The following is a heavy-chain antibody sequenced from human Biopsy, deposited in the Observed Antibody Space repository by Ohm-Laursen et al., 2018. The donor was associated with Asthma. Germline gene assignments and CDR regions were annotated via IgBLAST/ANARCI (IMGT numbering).Heavy chain of an antibody. CDR1: GGSINDYY. V-gene: IGHV4-59*07. J-gene: IGHJ5*02. Sequence: SDTLSLTCAVSGGSINDYYWNWIRQFPGKGLEWIGYVHSSGSTRFNPSLKSRVTVSVDTSVDQVSLKLSSVSAADTAIYYCARATITWSQSGPHFFDHWGPGTLVTASS. CDR2: VHSSGST. D-gene: IGHD2-8*02. CDR3: ARATITWSQSGPHFFDH.